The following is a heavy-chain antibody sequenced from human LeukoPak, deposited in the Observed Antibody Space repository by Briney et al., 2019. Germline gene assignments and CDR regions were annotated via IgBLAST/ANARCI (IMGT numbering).Heavy chain of an antibody. D-gene: IGHD2-15*01. Sequence: GGSLRLSCTASGFIFSDSYMSWIRQAPGKGLEWISYISSRSSYTNYADSVKGRFTISRDNAKKSLYLQMNSLRAEDTAVYYCARGAVLPARCSGGSCYSGAFDIWGQGTMVTVSS. J-gene: IGHJ3*02. V-gene: IGHV3-11*06. CDR1: GFIFSDSY. CDR3: ARGAVLPARCSGGSCYSGAFDI. CDR2: ISSRSSYT.